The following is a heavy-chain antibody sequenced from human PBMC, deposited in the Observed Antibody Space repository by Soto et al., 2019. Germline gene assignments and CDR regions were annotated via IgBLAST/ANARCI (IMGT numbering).Heavy chain of an antibody. V-gene: IGHV4-30-4*01. D-gene: IGHD2-15*01. Sequence: TLSLTCTVSGGSISSGDYYWSWIRQPPGKGLEWIGYIYYSGSTYYNPSLKSRVTISVDTSKNQFSLKLSSVTAADTAVYYCARVGAGVVVAAKLCYFDYWGQGTLVTVSS. CDR2: IYYSGST. CDR1: GGSISSGDYY. J-gene: IGHJ4*02. CDR3: ARVGAGVVVAAKLCYFDY.